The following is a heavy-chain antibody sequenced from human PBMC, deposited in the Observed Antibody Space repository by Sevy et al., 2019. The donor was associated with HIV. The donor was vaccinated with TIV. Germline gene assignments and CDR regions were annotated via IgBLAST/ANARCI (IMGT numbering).Heavy chain of an antibody. CDR2: ISGSSNYI. J-gene: IGHJ4*02. CDR3: ARGPPDGSYDYFDY. CDR1: AFTFSSYN. V-gene: IGHV3-21*06. D-gene: IGHD1-26*01. Sequence: GGSLKLSCAASAFTFSSYNMNWVRQAPGKGLEWVSGISGSSNYIYYEESLKGRFIISRDNAKNTLYLQMNSLRADDTAVYYCARGPPDGSYDYFDYWGQGTLVTVSS.